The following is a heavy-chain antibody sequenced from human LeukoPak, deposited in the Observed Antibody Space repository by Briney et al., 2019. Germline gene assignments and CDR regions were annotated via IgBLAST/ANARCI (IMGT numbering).Heavy chain of an antibody. CDR2: ISYDGSNK. J-gene: IGHJ3*01. Sequence: GGSLRLSCAASGFTFSSYGIHWVRQAPGKGLEWVAIISYDGSNKFYADSVKGRFTISRDNSKNTVDVQMNSLRAEDTAVYYCAKAAAAGTNAFDFWGQGTLVTVSS. CDR1: GFTFSSYG. D-gene: IGHD6-13*01. V-gene: IGHV3-30*18. CDR3: AKAAAAGTNAFDF.